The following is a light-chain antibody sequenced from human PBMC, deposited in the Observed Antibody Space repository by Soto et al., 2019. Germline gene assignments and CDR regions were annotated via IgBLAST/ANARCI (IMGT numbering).Light chain of an antibody. V-gene: IGKV3D-15*01. CDR1: QSVSSN. J-gene: IGKJ3*01. CDR2: GAS. Sequence: EIVMTQSPATLSVSPGERATLSCRASQSVSSNLAWYQQKPGQAPSLLIYGASTRATGIPARFSGSGSGTEFTLTISSLQSEDFAVYYCQQYNSWPLTFGPGTKVDI. CDR3: QQYNSWPLT.